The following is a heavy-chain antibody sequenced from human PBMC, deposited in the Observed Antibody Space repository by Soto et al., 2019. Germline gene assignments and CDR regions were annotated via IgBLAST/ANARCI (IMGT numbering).Heavy chain of an antibody. D-gene: IGHD3-22*01. CDR3: AKDTYYHDTSGYYVFDY. CDR1: GFTFSSYG. J-gene: IGHJ4*02. V-gene: IGHV3-30*18. Sequence: GGSLRLSCAASGFTFSSYGIHWVRQAPGKGLEWVAVISYDGSKKNYLDSVKGRFTISRDNSKNTMYLEMNSLRAEDTAIYYCAKDTYYHDTSGYYVFDYWGQGTLVTVPQ. CDR2: ISYDGSKK.